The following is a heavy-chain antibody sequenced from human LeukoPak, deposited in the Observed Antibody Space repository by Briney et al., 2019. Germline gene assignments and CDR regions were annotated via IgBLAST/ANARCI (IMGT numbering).Heavy chain of an antibody. V-gene: IGHV3-7*01. CDR2: IKQDGSEK. J-gene: IGHJ4*02. CDR3: ARGGIELYFY. CDR1: GFTFSSYS. Sequence: GGSLRLSCAASGFTFSSYSMNWVRQAPGKGLEWVANIKQDGSEKYYVDSVKGRFTISRDNAKNSLYLQMNSLRAEDTAVYYCARGGIELYFYWGQGTLVTVSS. D-gene: IGHD5-18*01.